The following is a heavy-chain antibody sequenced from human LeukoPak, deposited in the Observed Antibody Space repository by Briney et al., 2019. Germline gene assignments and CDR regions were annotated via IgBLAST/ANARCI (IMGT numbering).Heavy chain of an antibody. CDR3: ARAGIAAAGPLIDY. CDR1: GGSISSSNW. V-gene: IGHV4-4*02. J-gene: IGHJ4*02. CDR2: IYHSGST. Sequence: SETLSLTCAVSGGSISSSNWWSWVRQPPGKGLGWIGEIYHSGSTNYNPSLKSRVTISVDKSKNQFSLKLSSVTAADTAVYYCARAGIAAAGPLIDYWGQGTLATVSS. D-gene: IGHD6-13*01.